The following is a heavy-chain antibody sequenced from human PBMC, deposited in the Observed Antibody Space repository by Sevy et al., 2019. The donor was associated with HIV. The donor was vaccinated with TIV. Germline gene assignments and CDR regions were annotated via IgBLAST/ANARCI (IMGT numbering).Heavy chain of an antibody. CDR3: ATEYSNGFDY. J-gene: IGHJ4*02. V-gene: IGHV3-74*01. CDR2: INPEGTTT. CDR1: GFTLSNYW. Sequence: GGSLRLSCAASGFTLSNYWMHWVRQAPGKGLVWVSRINPEGTTTSYEDSVKGRFTISRDNAKNTLYLQMNSLRSEDTAVYYCATEYSNGFDYWGQGTRVTVSS. D-gene: IGHD4-4*01.